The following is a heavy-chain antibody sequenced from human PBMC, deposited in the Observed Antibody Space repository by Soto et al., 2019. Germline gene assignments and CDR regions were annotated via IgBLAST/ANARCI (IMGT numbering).Heavy chain of an antibody. J-gene: IGHJ4*02. V-gene: IGHV2-70*01. CDR2: IDWDDDK. Sequence: SGPTLVNPTQTLTLTCTFSGFSLSTSGMCVSWIRQPPGKALEWLALIDWDDDKYHSTSLKTRLTISKDTSKNQVVLTMTNMDPVDTATYYCARSSIAARPGSYYFDYWGQGTLVTVSS. D-gene: IGHD6-6*01. CDR1: GFSLSTSGMC. CDR3: ARSSIAARPGSYYFDY.